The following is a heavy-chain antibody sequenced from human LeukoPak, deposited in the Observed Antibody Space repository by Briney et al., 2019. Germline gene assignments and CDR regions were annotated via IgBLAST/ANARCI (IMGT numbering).Heavy chain of an antibody. D-gene: IGHD3-22*01. J-gene: IGHJ4*02. V-gene: IGHV3-43*02. CDR2: ISGDGGST. Sequence: GGSLRLSCAASGFTFDDYAMHWVRQAPGKGLEWVSLISGDGGSTYYADSVKGRFTISRDNSKNSLYLQMNSLRTEDTALYYCAKDNDYYDSSGTFDYWGQGTLVTVSS. CDR3: AKDNDYYDSSGTFDY. CDR1: GFTFDDYA.